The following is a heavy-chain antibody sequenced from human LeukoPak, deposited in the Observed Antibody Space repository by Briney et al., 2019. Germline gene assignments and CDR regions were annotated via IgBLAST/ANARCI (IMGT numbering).Heavy chain of an antibody. V-gene: IGHV3-11*01. CDR3: ARARYGSGSYSHFDY. Sequence: GGSLRLSCAASGFTSSDYYMSWIRQAPGKGLEWVSYISSSGSTIYYADSVKGRFTISRDNAKNSLYLQMNSLRAEDTAVYYCARARYGSGSYSHFDYWGQGTLVTVSS. J-gene: IGHJ4*02. D-gene: IGHD3-10*01. CDR2: ISSSGSTI. CDR1: GFTSSDYY.